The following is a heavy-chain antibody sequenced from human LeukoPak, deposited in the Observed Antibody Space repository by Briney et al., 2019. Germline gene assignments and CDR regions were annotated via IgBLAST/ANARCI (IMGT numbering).Heavy chain of an antibody. CDR2: IYYSGST. CDR1: GGSISSYY. J-gene: IGHJ3*02. Sequence: PSETLSLTCTVSGGSISSYYWSWIRQPPGKGLEWIGNIYYSGSTNYNSSLKSRVTMSVDTSKNQFSLKLSSVTAADTAVYYCALTMVRGVIANAFDIWGQGTMVTVSS. D-gene: IGHD3-10*01. V-gene: IGHV4-59*12. CDR3: ALTMVRGVIANAFDI.